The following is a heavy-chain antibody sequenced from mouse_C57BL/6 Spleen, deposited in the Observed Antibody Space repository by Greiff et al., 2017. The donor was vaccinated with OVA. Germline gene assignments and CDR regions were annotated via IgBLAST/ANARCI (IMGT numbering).Heavy chain of an antibody. J-gene: IGHJ4*01. CDR1: GYAFTNYL. V-gene: IGHV1-54*01. CDR3: ARSPNYYGSSSDAMDY. CDR2: INPGRGGT. Sequence: QVQLQQSGAALVRPGTSVKVSCKASGYAFTNYLIEWVKQRPGQGLEWIGVINPGRGGTTYNATFKGKATLPADKSSSTAYMQLCSRTSEDSAVYFCARSPNYYGSSSDAMDYWGQGTSVTVSS. D-gene: IGHD1-1*01.